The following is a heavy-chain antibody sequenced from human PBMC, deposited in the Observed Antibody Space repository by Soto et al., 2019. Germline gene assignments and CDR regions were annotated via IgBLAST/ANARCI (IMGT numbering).Heavy chain of an antibody. CDR2: NYYSGIT. V-gene: IGHV4-31*03. J-gene: IGHJ6*02. CDR1: GGSISSGGYY. Sequence: QVQLQESGPGLVKPSQTLSLTCTVSGGSISSGGYYWTWIRQHPGKGLEWIGYNYYSGITYYNPSLKSRVTISLDTSKNQCSLKLSSVTAADTAVYYCARGSSIAGLYYGMDVWGQGTTVTVSS. D-gene: IGHD6-6*01. CDR3: ARGSSIAGLYYGMDV.